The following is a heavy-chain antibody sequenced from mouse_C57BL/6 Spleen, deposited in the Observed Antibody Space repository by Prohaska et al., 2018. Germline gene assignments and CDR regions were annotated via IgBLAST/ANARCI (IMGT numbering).Heavy chain of an antibody. CDR2: IHTNRGST. CDR1: GYTFTSYW. CDR3: AREELRFPTTVSGAMDY. Sequence: QVQLQQPGAELVKPGASVKLSCKASGYTFTSYWMHWVKQRPGQGLAWIGMIHTNRGSTNYNEKFKSKARLTLDKSSSTAYMQLSSLTSEDSAVYYCAREELRFPTTVSGAMDYWGQGTSVTVSS. V-gene: IGHV1-64*01. D-gene: IGHD1-1*01. J-gene: IGHJ4*01.